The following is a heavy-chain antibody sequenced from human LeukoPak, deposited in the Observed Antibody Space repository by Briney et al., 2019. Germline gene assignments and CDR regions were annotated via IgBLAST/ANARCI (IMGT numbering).Heavy chain of an antibody. V-gene: IGHV1-58*02. J-gene: IGHJ4*02. Sequence: GASVSVSCKASGVTFSTSAMQWVRQARGQRLEWIGWIVVCSGDKKYEQKLQERVTITRDMSTSTAYMELSGLRSEDTAVYYCAAGGTAWTFDYWGQGTLVSFST. CDR2: IVVCSGDK. CDR3: AAGGTAWTFDY. D-gene: IGHD2-15*01. CDR1: GVTFSTSA.